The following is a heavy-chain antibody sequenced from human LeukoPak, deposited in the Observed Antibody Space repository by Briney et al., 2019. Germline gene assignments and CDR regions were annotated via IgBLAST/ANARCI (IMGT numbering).Heavy chain of an antibody. Sequence: GASVKVSCKASGYTFTGYYMHWVRQAPGQGLEWMGWINPNSGGTNYAQKFQGRVTMTRDTSISTAYMELSRLRSEDTAVYYCARDPYSYYYYMDVWGKGTTVTVSS. V-gene: IGHV1-2*02. CDR1: GYTFTGYY. J-gene: IGHJ6*03. D-gene: IGHD2-21*01. CDR2: INPNSGGT. CDR3: ARDPYSYYYYMDV.